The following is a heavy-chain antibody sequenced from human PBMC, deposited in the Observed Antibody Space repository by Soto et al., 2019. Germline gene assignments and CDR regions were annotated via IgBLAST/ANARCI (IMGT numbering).Heavy chain of an antibody. CDR1: GYTFTSYD. J-gene: IGHJ6*02. D-gene: IGHD6-6*01. V-gene: IGHV1-8*01. CDR2: MNPNSGNT. CDR3: ARGRGQLVYYSGMAV. Sequence: ASVKVSCKASGYTFTSYDINWVRQATGQGLEWMGWMNPNSGNTGYAQKFQGRVTMTRNTSISTAYMELSSLRSEDTAVYYCARGRGQLVYYSGMAVWGQGTTVPFSS.